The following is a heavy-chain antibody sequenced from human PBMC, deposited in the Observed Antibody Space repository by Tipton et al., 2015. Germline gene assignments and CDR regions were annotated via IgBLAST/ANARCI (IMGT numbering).Heavy chain of an antibody. D-gene: IGHD3-22*01. CDR2: INHSGST. Sequence: LRLSCAVYGGSFSGYYWSWIRQPPGKGLEWIGEINHSGSTNYNPSLKSRVTISVDTSKNQFSLKLSSVTAADTAVYYCARDSTDSSGYYFGYWGQGTLVTVSS. CDR1: GGSFSGYY. V-gene: IGHV4-34*01. CDR3: ARDSTDSSGYYFGY. J-gene: IGHJ4*02.